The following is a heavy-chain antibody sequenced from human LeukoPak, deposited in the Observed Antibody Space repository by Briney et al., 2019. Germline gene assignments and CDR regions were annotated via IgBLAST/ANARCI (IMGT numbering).Heavy chain of an antibody. V-gene: IGHV5-51*01. Sequence: GESLKISCKGSGYSFTSYWIGWVRQMPGKGLEWMGIIYPGDSDTRYSPSFQGQVTISADKSISTAYLQWSSLKASDTAMYYCARQSTPDEWEPREWYYFDYWGQGTLATVSS. J-gene: IGHJ4*02. D-gene: IGHD1-26*01. CDR3: ARQSTPDEWEPREWYYFDY. CDR1: GYSFTSYW. CDR2: IYPGDSDT.